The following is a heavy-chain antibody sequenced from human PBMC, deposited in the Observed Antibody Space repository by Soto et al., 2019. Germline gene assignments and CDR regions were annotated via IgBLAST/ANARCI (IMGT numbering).Heavy chain of an antibody. CDR1: GGSFSGYY. V-gene: IGHV4-34*01. Sequence: SETLSLTCAVYGGSFSGYYWSWIRQPPGKGLEWIGEINHSGSTNYNPSLKSRVTISVDTSKNQFSLKLSSVTAADTAVYYCARLAYSGWFDPWAQGTLVTVSS. J-gene: IGHJ5*02. CDR3: ARLAYSGWFDP. D-gene: IGHD2-21*01. CDR2: INHSGST.